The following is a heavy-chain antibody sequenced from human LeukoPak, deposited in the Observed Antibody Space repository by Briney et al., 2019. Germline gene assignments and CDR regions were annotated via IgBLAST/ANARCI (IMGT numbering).Heavy chain of an antibody. CDR2: ISGDGSSR. V-gene: IGHV3-74*01. J-gene: IGHJ5*02. D-gene: IGHD2-15*01. Sequence: PGGSLRLSCAASGFTFSSYWMHWVRQSPGKGLVWVSCISGDGSSRRYADSVKGRFTISRDNAKDTLYLQLDSLRVEDTAVYYCTGPGGGGSHMAFDPWGQGTLVTVSS. CDR1: GFTFSSYW. CDR3: TGPGGGGSHMAFDP.